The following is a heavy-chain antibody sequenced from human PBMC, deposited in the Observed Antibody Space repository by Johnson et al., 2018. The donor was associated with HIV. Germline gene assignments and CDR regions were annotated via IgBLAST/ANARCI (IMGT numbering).Heavy chain of an antibody. Sequence: QVQLVESGGGVVQPGRSLRLSCAASGFTFSSYGMHWVRQAPGKGLEWVAFIRYDGSNKYYVDSVKGRFTISRDNSKNTLYLQMNSLRAEDTAVYYCARDVAPSYSSDGDYDAFDIWGQGTMVTVSS. V-gene: IGHV3-30*02. CDR3: ARDVAPSYSSDGDYDAFDI. D-gene: IGHD6-25*01. CDR2: IRYDGSNK. CDR1: GFTFSSYG. J-gene: IGHJ3*02.